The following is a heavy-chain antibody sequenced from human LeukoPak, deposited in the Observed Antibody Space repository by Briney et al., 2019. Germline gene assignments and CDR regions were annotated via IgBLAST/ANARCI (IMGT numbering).Heavy chain of an antibody. J-gene: IGHJ4*02. D-gene: IGHD3-22*01. V-gene: IGHV3-53*01. CDR2: IYSGGST. Sequence: PGGSLRLSGAASGFTVSSNYMSWVRQAPGKGLAWVSVIYSGGSTYYAESVKGRFTISRDNSKNPLYLKMNSLRAEDTAVYYCANHYYDSSGNFDYWGQGTLVTVSS. CDR3: ANHYYDSSGNFDY. CDR1: GFTVSSNY.